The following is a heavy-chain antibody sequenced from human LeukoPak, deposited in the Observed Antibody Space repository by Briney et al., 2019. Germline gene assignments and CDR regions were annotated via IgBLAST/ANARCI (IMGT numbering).Heavy chain of an antibody. CDR3: AKAGRDIVVVPAATPDY. CDR2: VSGSGGNT. CDR1: RFIFSNYA. Sequence: GGSLRLSCAASRFIFSNYALNWVRQAPGRGLEWVSTVSGSGGNTYYADSVKGRFTISRDNSKNTLYLQMNGLRAEDTALYYCAKAGRDIVVVPAATPDYWGQGTLVTVSS. D-gene: IGHD2-2*01. V-gene: IGHV3-23*01. J-gene: IGHJ4*02.